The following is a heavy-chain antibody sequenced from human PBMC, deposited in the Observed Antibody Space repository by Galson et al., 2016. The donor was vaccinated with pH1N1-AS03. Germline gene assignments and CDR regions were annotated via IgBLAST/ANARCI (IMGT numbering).Heavy chain of an antibody. CDR1: GFSFSTYS. Sequence: SLRLSCAASGFSFSTYSVHWVRQAPGRGLEWVALIPYDGTKKFYADSVRGRFTISRDTSKNAVYLQMNSLRVEDTAVYYCTRASGSGWYGSYYDYWGQGTLVPVSS. J-gene: IGHJ4*02. CDR2: IPYDGTKK. V-gene: IGHV3-30*04. CDR3: TRASGSGWYGSYYDY. D-gene: IGHD6-19*01.